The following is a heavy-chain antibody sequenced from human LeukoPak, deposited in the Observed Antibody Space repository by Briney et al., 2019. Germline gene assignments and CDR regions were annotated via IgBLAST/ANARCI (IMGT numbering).Heavy chain of an antibody. CDR1: GGSFSGYY. CDR2: INHSGST. J-gene: IGHJ6*04. D-gene: IGHD2-21*01. Sequence: SETLSLTCAVYGGSFSGYYWSWIRQPPGKGLEWIGEINHSGSTNYNPSLKSRVTISVDTSKNQFSLKLSPVTAEDTAVYYCARGRLFIGSLRIYGMDVWGKGTTVTVSS. V-gene: IGHV4-34*01. CDR3: ARGRLFIGSLRIYGMDV.